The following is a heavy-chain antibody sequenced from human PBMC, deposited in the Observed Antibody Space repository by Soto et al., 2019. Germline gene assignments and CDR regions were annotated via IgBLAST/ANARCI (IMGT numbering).Heavy chain of an antibody. V-gene: IGHV4-4*02. D-gene: IGHD6-19*01. CDR3: ARHIAVPTTRGFDY. CDR2: IYHSGPT. CDR1: DGSSSTNW. Sequence: QVQLQESGPGLVKPSGTLSLTCAVSDGSSSTNWWSWVRQPPGKGLEWIGEIYHSGPTNYNPSLKSRVTILIDKSKNQFSLDLASVTASDTAIYYCARHIAVPTTRGFDYWGQGTLVTVSS. J-gene: IGHJ4*02.